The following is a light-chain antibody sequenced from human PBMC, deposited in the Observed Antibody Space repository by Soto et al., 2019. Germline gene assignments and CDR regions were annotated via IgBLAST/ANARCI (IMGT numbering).Light chain of an antibody. CDR1: QSVSSSY. V-gene: IGKV3-20*01. CDR2: DAS. Sequence: ENVLTQSPGTLSLSPGERATLSCRASQSVSSSYLAWYQQKPGQPPSLLIFDASNRATGIPDRFSGSGSGTDFTLTISSLEPEDFAVYYCQQYGSSPPSWTFGQGXKVXX. J-gene: IGKJ1*01. CDR3: QQYGSSPPSWT.